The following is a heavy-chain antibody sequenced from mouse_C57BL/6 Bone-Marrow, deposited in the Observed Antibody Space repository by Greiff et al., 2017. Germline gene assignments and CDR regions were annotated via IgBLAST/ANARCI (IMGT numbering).Heavy chain of an antibody. V-gene: IGHV1-54*01. CDR3: ARTYYSNFDY. D-gene: IGHD2-5*01. Sequence: QVQLLQSGAELVRPGTSVKVSCKASGYAFTNYLIEWVKQRPGQGLEWIGVINPGSGGTNYNEKFKGKATLTADKSSSTAYMQLSSLTSADSAVYFCARTYYSNFDYWGQGTTLTVSS. CDR2: INPGSGGT. CDR1: GYAFTNYL. J-gene: IGHJ2*01.